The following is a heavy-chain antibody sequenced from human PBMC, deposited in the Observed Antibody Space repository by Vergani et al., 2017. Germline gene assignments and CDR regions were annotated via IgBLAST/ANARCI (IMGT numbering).Heavy chain of an antibody. CDR3: ARYSTYYYGSGSYEDV. Sequence: QLQLQESGPGLVKPSETLSLTCTVSGGSISSSSYYWGWIRQPPGKGLEWIGSTYYSGSTYYNPSLKSRVTISVDTSKNQFSLKLSSVTAADTAVYYCARYSTYYYGSGSYEDVWGKGTTVTVSS. CDR2: TYYSGST. CDR1: GGSISSSSYY. J-gene: IGHJ6*04. V-gene: IGHV4-39*01. D-gene: IGHD3-10*01.